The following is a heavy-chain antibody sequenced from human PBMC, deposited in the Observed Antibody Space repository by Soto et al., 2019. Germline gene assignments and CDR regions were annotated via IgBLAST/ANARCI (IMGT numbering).Heavy chain of an antibody. J-gene: IGHJ4*02. D-gene: IGHD4-17*01. CDR3: AREKDGGTFDY. CDR2: TSYDGSDK. CDR1: GFSFRSYA. Sequence: QGQLVESGGGVVQPGRSLTLSCAASGFSFRSYAMHWVRQAPGKGLEWVAVTSYDGSDKYYADSVKGRFTISRDNSKNTLFLQMNSLRTADTAVYYCAREKDGGTFDYWGQGVLVTVSS. V-gene: IGHV3-30-3*01.